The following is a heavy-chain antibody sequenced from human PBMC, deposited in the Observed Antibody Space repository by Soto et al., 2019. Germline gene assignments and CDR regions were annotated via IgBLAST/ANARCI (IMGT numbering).Heavy chain of an antibody. Sequence: VELPGAGPGLGKPFQTLSLNCTFSCCSNRSGGYYWGWVRPQPGEGLEWIGYIYYSGSTYYNPSLKSRVTISVDTSKNQFSLKLSSVTAADTAVYYCARIRYFDWTSDYWGQGTLVTVSS. V-gene: IGHV4-31*03. CDR3: ARIRYFDWTSDY. J-gene: IGHJ4*02. CDR2: IYYSGST. CDR1: CCSNRSGGYY. D-gene: IGHD3-9*01.